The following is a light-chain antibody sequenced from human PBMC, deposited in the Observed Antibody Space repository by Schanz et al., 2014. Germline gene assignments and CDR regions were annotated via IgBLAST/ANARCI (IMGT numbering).Light chain of an antibody. V-gene: IGLV2-14*01. Sequence: QSALTQPPSASGSPGQSVTVSCSGTSSDVGGYNFVSWYQQHPGQAPKLMIYDVSNRPSGVSNRFSGSKSGNTASLTISGLQAEDEADYYCCSYTSNSTLVFGGGTKLTVL. J-gene: IGLJ3*02. CDR1: SSDVGGYNF. CDR2: DVS. CDR3: CSYTSNSTLV.